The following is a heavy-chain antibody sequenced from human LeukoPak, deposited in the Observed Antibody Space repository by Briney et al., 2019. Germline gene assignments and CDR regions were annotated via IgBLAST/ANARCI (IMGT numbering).Heavy chain of an antibody. V-gene: IGHV3-48*01. J-gene: IGHJ4*02. CDR1: GFTFSSYN. Sequence: PGGSLRLSCAASGFTFSSYNMNWARQAPGKGLEWVSFITSDSSTIYNADSVKGRFTVSRDNAKNSLYLQMNNLGGEDTAVYYCVRRQVGAHPFDRWGQGTLVTVSS. D-gene: IGHD1-26*01. CDR3: VRRQVGAHPFDR. CDR2: ITSDSSTI.